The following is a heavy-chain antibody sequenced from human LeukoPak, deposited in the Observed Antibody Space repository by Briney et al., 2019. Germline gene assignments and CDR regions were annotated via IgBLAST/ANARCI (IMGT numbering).Heavy chain of an antibody. CDR2: FDPEDGDT. D-gene: IGHD3-22*01. J-gene: IGHJ4*02. CDR1: GYTLNELS. CDR3: ATTSGYYYYLDY. Sequence: GASVKVSCKVSGYTLNELSMHWVRQSPGKGLEWMGGFDPEDGDTIYVQKFKGRVTMTEDTSTDTAYMELSILRSEDTAVYYCATTSGYYYYLDYWGQGTLVTVSS. V-gene: IGHV1-24*01.